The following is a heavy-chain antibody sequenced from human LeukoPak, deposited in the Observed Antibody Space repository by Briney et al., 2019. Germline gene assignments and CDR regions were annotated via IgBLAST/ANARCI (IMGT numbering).Heavy chain of an antibody. V-gene: IGHV3-66*01. Sequence: GGSLTLSCAASGFAVSSNYMNWVRQAPGKGLEWVSVIYIGGSTYYADSVKGRFTISRDNSKNTLYLQMNSLRAEDTAVYYCARDSISYGDYVAFDYWGQGTLVIVSS. D-gene: IGHD4-17*01. J-gene: IGHJ4*02. CDR1: GFAVSSNY. CDR3: ARDSISYGDYVAFDY. CDR2: IYIGGST.